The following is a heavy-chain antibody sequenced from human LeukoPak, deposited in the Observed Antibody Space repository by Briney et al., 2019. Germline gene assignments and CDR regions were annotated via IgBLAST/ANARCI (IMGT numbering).Heavy chain of an antibody. CDR2: ISSSSSYI. Sequence: GGSLRLSCAASGFTFSSYSMTWVRQAPGKGLEWVSSISSSSSYIYYADSVKGRFTISRDNAKNSLYLQMNSLRAEDTAVYYCAREKGSSWYRACDYWGQGTLVTVSS. CDR1: GFTFSSYS. J-gene: IGHJ4*02. D-gene: IGHD6-13*01. V-gene: IGHV3-21*01. CDR3: AREKGSSWYRACDY.